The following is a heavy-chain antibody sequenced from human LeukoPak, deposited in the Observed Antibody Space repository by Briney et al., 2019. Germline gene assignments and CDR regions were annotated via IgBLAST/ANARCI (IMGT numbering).Heavy chain of an antibody. CDR3: ARGRTADY. CDR2: VRQDGTDK. V-gene: IGHV3-7*01. J-gene: IGHJ4*02. Sequence: GGSLRLSCAASGFTFSNYWMSWLRQAPGKGLEWVANVRQDGTDKYYVDSVKGRFTISKDNAKNSVYLQMNSLRVEDTAVYYCARGRTADYWGQGTLVTISS. CDR1: GFTFSNYW.